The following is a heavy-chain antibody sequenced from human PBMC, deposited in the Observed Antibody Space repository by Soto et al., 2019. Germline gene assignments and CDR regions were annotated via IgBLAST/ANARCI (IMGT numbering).Heavy chain of an antibody. CDR3: APKGGGDRIRDY. D-gene: IGHD3-16*01. Sequence: QITLKESGPTLVKPTQTLTLTCAFSGFSLRTSGVGVGWIRQPPGKALEWIALIYWDGYKHYSPSLKSRITNPGDTHKNQGGLTRANMDPVGTTNYCLAPKGGGDRIRDYWGQGTLVTVSS. CDR1: GFSLRTSGVG. J-gene: IGHJ4*02. CDR2: IYWDGYK. V-gene: IGHV2-5*02.